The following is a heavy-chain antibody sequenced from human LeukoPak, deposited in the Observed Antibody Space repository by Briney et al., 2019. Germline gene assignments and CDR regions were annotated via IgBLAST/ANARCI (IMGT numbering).Heavy chain of an antibody. CDR1: GFTLSAYS. D-gene: IGHD1-7*01. CDR2: ISSSSRYI. J-gene: IGHJ4*02. CDR3: ASRKTSTWKYDF. Sequence: GGSLRLSCVVSGFTLSAYSMNWVRQAPGKGLEWVSSISSSSRYIYYADSVKGRFTISRDNAKNSAYLEMNSLRAEDTAVYYCASRKTSTWKYDFWGQGILVTVSS. V-gene: IGHV3-21*01.